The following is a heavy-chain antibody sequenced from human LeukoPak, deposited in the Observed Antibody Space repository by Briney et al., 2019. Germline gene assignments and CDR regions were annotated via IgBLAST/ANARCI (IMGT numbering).Heavy chain of an antibody. CDR1: GGSISSYY. CDR3: ARSDYYDSSGYYYEESNAFDI. V-gene: IGHV4-59*01. J-gene: IGHJ3*02. Sequence: SETLSLTCTVSGGSISSYYWSWIRQPPGKGLEWIGYIYYSGSTNYNPSLKSRVTISVDTSKNQFSLKLSSVTAADTAVYYCARSDYYDSSGYYYEESNAFDIWGQGTMVTVSS. D-gene: IGHD3-22*01. CDR2: IYYSGST.